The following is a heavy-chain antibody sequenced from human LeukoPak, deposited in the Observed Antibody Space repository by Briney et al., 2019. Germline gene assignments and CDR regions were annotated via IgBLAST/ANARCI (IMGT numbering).Heavy chain of an antibody. CDR3: ARYCSGGSCLLGAFDY. CDR1: GGSISSSSYY. Sequence: SETLSLTCTVSGGSISSSSYYWGWIRQPPGKGLEWIGSIYYSGSTYYNPSLKSRVTISVDTSKNQFSLKLSSVTAADTAVYYCARYCSGGSCLLGAFDYWGQGTLVTVSS. CDR2: IYYSGST. J-gene: IGHJ4*02. D-gene: IGHD2-15*01. V-gene: IGHV4-39*07.